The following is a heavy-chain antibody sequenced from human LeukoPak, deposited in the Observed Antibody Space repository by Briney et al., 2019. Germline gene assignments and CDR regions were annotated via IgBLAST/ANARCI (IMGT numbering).Heavy chain of an antibody. Sequence: PSETLSLTCTVSGGSISTYYWGWIRQAPGKGLEWIGSIYYSGNTYYNASLKSQVSISIDTSKNQFSLKLSSVTAADTAVYYCARGSRDGYNPYYYYYMDVWGKGTTVTVSS. V-gene: IGHV4-39*01. CDR2: IYYSGNT. CDR1: GGSISTYY. CDR3: ARGSRDGYNPYYYYYMDV. D-gene: IGHD5-24*01. J-gene: IGHJ6*03.